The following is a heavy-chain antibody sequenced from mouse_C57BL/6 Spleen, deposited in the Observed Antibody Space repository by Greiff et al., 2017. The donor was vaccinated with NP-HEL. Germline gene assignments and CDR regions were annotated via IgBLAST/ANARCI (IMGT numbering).Heavy chain of an antibody. D-gene: IGHD1-1*01. CDR1: GYTFTSYW. Sequence: EVQLQQSGTVLARPGASVKMSCKTSGYTFTSYWMHWVKQRPGQGLEWIGAIYPGNSDTSYNQKFKGKAKLTAVTSASTAYMELSSLTNEDAAVYYCTRVPNPIHYYGSSWYFDVWGTGTTVTVSS. J-gene: IGHJ1*03. CDR2: IYPGNSDT. V-gene: IGHV1-5*01. CDR3: TRVPNPIHYYGSSWYFDV.